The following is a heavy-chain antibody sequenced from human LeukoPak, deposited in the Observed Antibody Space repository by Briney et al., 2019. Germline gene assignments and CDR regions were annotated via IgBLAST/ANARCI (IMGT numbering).Heavy chain of an antibody. CDR2: INHSGST. J-gene: IGHJ4*02. CDR1: GGSFSGYY. Sequence: SETLSLTCAVYGGSFSGYYWSWIRQPPGKGLEWIGEINHSGSTNYNPSLKSRVTISVDTSKNQFSLKLSSVTAADTAVYYCASRFWSGYTNFDYWGQGTLVTVSS. CDR3: ASRFWSGYTNFDY. D-gene: IGHD3-3*01. V-gene: IGHV4-34*01.